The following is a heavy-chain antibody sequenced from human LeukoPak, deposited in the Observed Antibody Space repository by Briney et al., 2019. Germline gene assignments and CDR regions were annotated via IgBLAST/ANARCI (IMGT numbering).Heavy chain of an antibody. V-gene: IGHV3-21*01. CDR2: ISSSSSYI. Sequence: GGSLRLSCAASGFTFSSYSMNWVRQAPGKGLEWVSSISSSSSYIYYADSVKGRFTISRDNAKSSLYLQMNSLRAEDTAVYYCARGVVVPAAPLDCWGQGTLVTVSS. CDR1: GFTFSSYS. CDR3: ARGVVVPAAPLDC. J-gene: IGHJ4*02. D-gene: IGHD2-2*01.